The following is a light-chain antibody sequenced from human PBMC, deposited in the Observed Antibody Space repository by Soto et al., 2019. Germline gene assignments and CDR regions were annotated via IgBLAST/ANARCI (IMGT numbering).Light chain of an antibody. Sequence: QSVLTQSPSASASLGALVKLTCTLSSGHSSYAIAWHQQQPEKGPRYLMKLNSDGSHYKGGGIPDRFSGSSSGAERYLTISSLQSEDEADYYCQTWGTGIQVFGTGTKLTVL. CDR3: QTWGTGIQV. J-gene: IGLJ1*01. CDR1: SGHSSYA. CDR2: LNSDGSH. V-gene: IGLV4-69*01.